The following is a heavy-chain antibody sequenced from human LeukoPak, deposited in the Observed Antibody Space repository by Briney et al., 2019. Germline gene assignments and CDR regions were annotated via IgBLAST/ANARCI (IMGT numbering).Heavy chain of an antibody. V-gene: IGHV3-48*03. CDR2: ISSSGRTI. D-gene: IGHD4-17*01. CDR1: GFTFSSYE. Sequence: GGSLRLSCAASGFTFSSYEMNWVRQAPGKGGEGGSYISSSGRTIYYADCVKGRFTISRDNANNSLYLQMNSLRAEDTAVYYCARKPNYGDYEVYWGQGTLVTVSS. J-gene: IGHJ4*02. CDR3: ARKPNYGDYEVY.